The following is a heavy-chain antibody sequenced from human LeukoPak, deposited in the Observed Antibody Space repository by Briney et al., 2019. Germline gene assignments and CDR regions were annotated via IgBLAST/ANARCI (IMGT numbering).Heavy chain of an antibody. CDR2: ISYSANT. D-gene: IGHD5-18*01. CDR3: ARDSYNYGSGSFDY. J-gene: IGHJ4*02. Sequence: PSETLSLTCTVSGGSISSYYWTWIRQPPGKGLEWIGYISYSANTNYNPSLKSRVTISADTSKNQFSLKLTSVTAADTAVYYCARDSYNYGSGSFDYWGQGTLVTVSS. CDR1: GGSISSYY. V-gene: IGHV4-59*01.